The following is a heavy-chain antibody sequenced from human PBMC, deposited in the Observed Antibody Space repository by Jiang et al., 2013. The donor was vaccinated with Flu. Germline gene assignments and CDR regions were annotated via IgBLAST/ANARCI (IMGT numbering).Heavy chain of an antibody. CDR2: IDWDDDK. J-gene: IGHJ4*02. CDR1: GFSLSTSGMC. D-gene: IGHD3-22*01. Sequence: KPTQTLTLACTFSGFSLSTSGMCVSWIRQPPGKALEWLARIDWDDDKYYSTSLKTRLTISKDTSKNQVVLTMTNMDPVDTATYYCARSDSSGILPTDYWGQGTLVTVSS. CDR3: ARSDSSGILPTDY. V-gene: IGHV2-70*11.